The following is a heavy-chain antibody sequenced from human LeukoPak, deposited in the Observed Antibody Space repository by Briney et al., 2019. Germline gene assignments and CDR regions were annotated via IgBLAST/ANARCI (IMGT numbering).Heavy chain of an antibody. V-gene: IGHV3-33*06. CDR1: GFTFSSYG. J-gene: IGHJ4*02. Sequence: GGSLRLSCAASGFTFSSYGMHWVRQAPGKGLEWVAVIWYDGSNKYYADSVKGRFTISRDNAKNTMYMQMNRMRAEDTGEYYSAKDYYDSSGFSAFDCWGQGTLVTVSS. D-gene: IGHD3-22*01. CDR3: AKDYYDSSGFSAFDC. CDR2: IWYDGSNK.